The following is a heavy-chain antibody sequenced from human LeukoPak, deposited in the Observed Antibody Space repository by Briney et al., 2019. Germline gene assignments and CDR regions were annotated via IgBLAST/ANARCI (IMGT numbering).Heavy chain of an antibody. CDR3: ARGRRYCSSTSCYGWFDP. Sequence: PSETLSLTCAVYGGSFSGYYWSWIRQPPGKGLEWIGEINHSGSTNYNPSLKSRVTISVDTSKNQFSLKLSSVTAADMAVYYCARGRRYCSSTSCYGWFDPWGQGTLVTVSS. CDR2: INHSGST. J-gene: IGHJ5*02. CDR1: GGSFSGYY. D-gene: IGHD2-2*01. V-gene: IGHV4-34*01.